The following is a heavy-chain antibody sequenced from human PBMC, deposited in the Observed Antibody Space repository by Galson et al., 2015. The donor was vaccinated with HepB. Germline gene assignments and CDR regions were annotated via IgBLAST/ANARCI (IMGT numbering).Heavy chain of an antibody. CDR2: INWNGGST. D-gene: IGHD1-26*01. CDR1: GSTFDDYD. V-gene: IGHV3-20*04. CDR3: ARGHAWGDS. Sequence: SLRLSCAASGSTFDDYDMSWVRQAPGKGLEWVSGINWNGGSTTYAASVRGRFTISRDNAKNSLYLQMYSLRVDDTAFYYCARGHAWGDSWGQGTLVTVSS. J-gene: IGHJ4*02.